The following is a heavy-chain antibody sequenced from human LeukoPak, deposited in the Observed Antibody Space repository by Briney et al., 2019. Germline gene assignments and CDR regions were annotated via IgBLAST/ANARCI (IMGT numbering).Heavy chain of an antibody. CDR3: ASFYCSGGSCYTDY. CDR1: GGTIGSSSYY. CDR2: IYYSGST. D-gene: IGHD2-15*01. Sequence: PSETLSLTCTVSGGTIGSSSYYWRWIRQPPGKGLEWTGSIYYSGSTYYNPSLKSRVTISVDTSKNQFSLKLSSVTAADAAVYYCASFYCSGGSCYTDYWGQGTLVTVSS. V-gene: IGHV4-39*01. J-gene: IGHJ4*02.